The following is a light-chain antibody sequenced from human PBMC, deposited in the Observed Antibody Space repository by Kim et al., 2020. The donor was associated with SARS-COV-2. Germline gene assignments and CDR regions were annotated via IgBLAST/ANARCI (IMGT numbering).Light chain of an antibody. J-gene: IGKJ1*01. Sequence: DIQMTQSPSSLSASVGDRVTITCRASQSISTYLNWYQQKPGKAPNLLISAASTLRSGVPSRFSGSGSGTDFTLTISSLQPEDFATYYCQQNYGTPRTFVQGTKVDIK. CDR1: QSISTY. CDR2: AAS. CDR3: QQNYGTPRT. V-gene: IGKV1-39*01.